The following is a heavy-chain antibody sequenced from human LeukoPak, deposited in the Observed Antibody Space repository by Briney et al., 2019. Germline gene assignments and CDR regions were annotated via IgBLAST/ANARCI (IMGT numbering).Heavy chain of an antibody. D-gene: IGHD2-2*02. CDR1: GGSISSSSYY. CDR3: ARHIVVVPAAIDWFDP. V-gene: IGHV4-39*01. J-gene: IGHJ5*02. Sequence: PSETLSLTCTVSGGSISSSSYYWGWIRQPPGKGLEWIAYIYFSGSTYYNPSLKGRVTISVDTSKNQFSLKLSSVTAADTAVYYCARHIVVVPAAIDWFDPWGQGTLVTVSS. CDR2: IYFSGST.